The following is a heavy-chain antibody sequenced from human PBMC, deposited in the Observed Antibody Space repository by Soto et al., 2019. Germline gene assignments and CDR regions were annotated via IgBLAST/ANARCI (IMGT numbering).Heavy chain of an antibody. J-gene: IGHJ6*03. CDR2: MNPNSGNT. Sequence: ASVKVSCKASGYTFTSYDINWVRQATGQGLEWMGWMNPNSGNTGYAQKFQGRVNMNRKTSISTAYMELRSLRAEDTAVYYCATVPSYYYYMDVWGKGTTVTVSS. CDR1: GYTFTSYD. V-gene: IGHV1-8*01. CDR3: ATVPSYYYYMDV.